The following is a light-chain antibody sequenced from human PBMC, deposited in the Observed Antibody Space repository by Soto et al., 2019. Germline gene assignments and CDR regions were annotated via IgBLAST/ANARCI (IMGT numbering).Light chain of an antibody. Sequence: EIVLTQSPATLSLSPGERATLSCRASQTVNSHLAWYQQKPGQAPRLLIYGASNRATGIPDRFSGSGSGTDFTLTISRLEPEDFAVYYCQQYGSSGTFGQGTKVDIK. CDR2: GAS. CDR1: QTVNSH. CDR3: QQYGSSGT. J-gene: IGKJ1*01. V-gene: IGKV3-20*01.